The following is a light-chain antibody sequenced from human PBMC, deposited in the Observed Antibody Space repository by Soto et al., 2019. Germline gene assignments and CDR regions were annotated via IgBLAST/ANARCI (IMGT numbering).Light chain of an antibody. CDR3: QQYENLPT. CDR2: DAS. V-gene: IGKV1-33*01. Sequence: DLQMTQSRSSVSASVVDRVTITCQASQTINHYLNWYEQKPGRAPKLLIYDASNLEAGVPSRFRGSGSGTDFTFTISRLQPEDIATYYCQQYENLPTFGQGTRLEIK. J-gene: IGKJ5*01. CDR1: QTINHY.